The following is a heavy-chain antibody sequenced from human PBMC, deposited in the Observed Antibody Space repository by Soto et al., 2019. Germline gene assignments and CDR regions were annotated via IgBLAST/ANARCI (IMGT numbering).Heavy chain of an antibody. V-gene: IGHV3-30*18. J-gene: IGHJ6*02. CDR1: GFTFSSYG. CDR2: ISYDGSNK. CDR3: AKDRWNVGSSWDDYYYYYGMDV. D-gene: IGHD6-13*01. Sequence: GGSLRLSCAASGFTFSSYGMHWVRQAPGKGLEWVAVISYDGSNKYYADSVKGRFTISRDNSKNTLYLQMNSLRAEDTAVYYCAKDRWNVGSSWDDYYYYYGMDVWGQGTTVTVSS.